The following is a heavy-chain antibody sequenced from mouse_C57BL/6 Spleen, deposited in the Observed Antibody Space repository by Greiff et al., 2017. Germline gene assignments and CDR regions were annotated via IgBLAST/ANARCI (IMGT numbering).Heavy chain of an antibody. V-gene: IGHV8-12*01. CDR3: ARGYYGNGYFDV. CDR2: IYWDDDK. J-gene: IGHJ1*03. Sequence: QVTLKVCGPGILQSSQTLSLTCSFSGFSLSTSGMGVSWIRQPSGKGLEWLAHIYWDDDKRYNPTLKSRLTISKDTSRNQVFLKITSVDTADTATYYCARGYYGNGYFDVWGTGTTVTVSS. D-gene: IGHD2-1*01. CDR1: GFSLSTSGMG.